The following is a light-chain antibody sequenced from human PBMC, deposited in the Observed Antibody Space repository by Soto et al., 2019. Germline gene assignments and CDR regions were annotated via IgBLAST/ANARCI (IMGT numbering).Light chain of an antibody. CDR3: QQSYNTPFT. Sequence: EIQMTQSPSSLSASVGDRVTITCRASQSISSYLTWYQQKPGKDPKLLIYAASSLPSGVPSRLSGSGYGTDFTLTISSLQPEDVSTYYCQQSYNTPFTFGAGTKVDIK. CDR1: QSISSY. V-gene: IGKV1-39*01. CDR2: AAS. J-gene: IGKJ3*01.